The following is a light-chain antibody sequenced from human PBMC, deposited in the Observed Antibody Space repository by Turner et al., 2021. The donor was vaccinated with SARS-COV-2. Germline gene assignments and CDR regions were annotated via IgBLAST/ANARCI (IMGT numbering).Light chain of an antibody. CDR2: GNS. CDR1: NSNIGAGYD. V-gene: IGLV1-40*01. J-gene: IGLJ2*01. Sequence: QSVLTQPPSVSGAPGQRVTISCTGSNSNIGAGYDVHWYQQLPGTAPKLLIYGNSNRPSGVPDRFSGSNSGTSASLAITGLQAEDEADYYCQSYDSSLSGYVLFGGGTKLTVL. CDR3: QSYDSSLSGYVL.